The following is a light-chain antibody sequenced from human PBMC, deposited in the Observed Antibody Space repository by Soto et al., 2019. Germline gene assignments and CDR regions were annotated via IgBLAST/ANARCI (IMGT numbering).Light chain of an antibody. Sequence: QSALTQPASVSGSPGQSITISCTGTSSDIAGYNYVSWYPQHPGKVPKLMIYEVTNRPSGVSNRFSGSKSGNTASLTISGLQAEDEADYYCPSYTSSRTWVFGGGTKLTVL. CDR1: SSDIAGYNY. CDR2: EVT. J-gene: IGLJ3*02. V-gene: IGLV2-14*01. CDR3: PSYTSSRTWV.